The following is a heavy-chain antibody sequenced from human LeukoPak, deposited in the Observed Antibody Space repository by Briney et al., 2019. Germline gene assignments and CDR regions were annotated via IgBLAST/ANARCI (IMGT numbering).Heavy chain of an antibody. CDR2: INYSGSA. J-gene: IGHJ3*02. V-gene: IGHV4-59*08. Sequence: SETLSLTCTVSGGSLSSYYFRWIRQSPGKGLEWIAYINYSGSASYNPSLKSRVTMSVDTSKQFSLSLSSVTAADTAVYYCARHNYDDYVFDIWGQGTKVTVSS. CDR3: ARHNYDDYVFDI. D-gene: IGHD4-17*01. CDR1: GGSLSSYY.